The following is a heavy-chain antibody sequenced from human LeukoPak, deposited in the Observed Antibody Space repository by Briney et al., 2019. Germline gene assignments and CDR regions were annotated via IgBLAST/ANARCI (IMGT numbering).Heavy chain of an antibody. V-gene: IGHV4-39*01. D-gene: IGHD1-26*01. CDR3: ARRMVGATFDP. CDR2: VYYSGST. Sequence: PSETLSLTCTVSGGSISTSNYYWGWIRQPPGKGLEWIGSVYYSGSTYYNPSLKSRVTISEDTSKNQFSLKLSSVTAADTAVYYCARRMVGATFDPWGQGTLVTVSS. CDR1: GGSISTSNYY. J-gene: IGHJ5*02.